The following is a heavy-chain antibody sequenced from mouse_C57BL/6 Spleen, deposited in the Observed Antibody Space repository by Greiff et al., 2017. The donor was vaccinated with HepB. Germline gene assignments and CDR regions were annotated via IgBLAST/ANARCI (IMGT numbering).Heavy chain of an antibody. CDR1: GYTFTSYW. Sequence: QVQLKQPGTELVKPGASVKLSCKASGYTFTSYWMHWVKQRPGQGLEWIGNINPSNGGTNYNEKFKSKATLTVDKSSSTAYMQLSSLTSEDSAVYYCARWGGYYYAMDYWGQGTSVTVSS. CDR3: ARWGGYYYAMDY. CDR2: INPSNGGT. V-gene: IGHV1-53*01. D-gene: IGHD2-2*01. J-gene: IGHJ4*01.